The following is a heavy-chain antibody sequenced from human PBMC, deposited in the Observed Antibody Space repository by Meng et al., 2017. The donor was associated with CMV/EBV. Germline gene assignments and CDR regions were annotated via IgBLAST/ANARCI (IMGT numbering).Heavy chain of an antibody. CDR1: GYTLTELS. CDR2: FDPEDGET. D-gene: IGHD1/OR15-1a*01. J-gene: IGHJ5*02. Sequence: ASVKVSCKVSGYTLTELSMHWVRQAPGKGLEWMGGFDPEDGETIYAQKFQGRVTMTEDTSTDTAYMELSSLRSEDTGVYYCATAKLDQEWFDPWGQGTLVTVSS. V-gene: IGHV1-24*01. CDR3: ATAKLDQEWFDP.